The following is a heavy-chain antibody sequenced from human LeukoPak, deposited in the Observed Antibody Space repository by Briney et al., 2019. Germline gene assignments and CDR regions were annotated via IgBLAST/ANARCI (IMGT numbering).Heavy chain of an antibody. CDR2: IKQDGSEK. CDR3: AREGGDYYDSRLNWFDP. J-gene: IGHJ5*02. Sequence: GGSLRLSCAASGFTFSSYWMSWVRQAPGKGLEWVANIKQDGSEKYYVDSVKGRFTISRDNAKNSLYLQMNSLRAEDTAVYYCAREGGDYYDSRLNWFDPWGQGTLVTVSS. V-gene: IGHV3-7*01. CDR1: GFTFSSYW. D-gene: IGHD3-22*01.